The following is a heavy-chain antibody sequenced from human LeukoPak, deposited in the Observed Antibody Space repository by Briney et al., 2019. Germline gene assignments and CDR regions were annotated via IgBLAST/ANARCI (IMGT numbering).Heavy chain of an antibody. Sequence: AASVKVSCKASGYTFTGYYMHWVRQAPGQGLEWMGWINPNSGGTNYAQKFQGRVTMTRDTSISTAYMELSRLRSDDTAVYFCAREDHCSSTSCQETYWGQGTLVTVSS. D-gene: IGHD2-2*01. CDR1: GYTFTGYY. CDR3: AREDHCSSTSCQETY. CDR2: INPNSGGT. J-gene: IGHJ4*02. V-gene: IGHV1-2*02.